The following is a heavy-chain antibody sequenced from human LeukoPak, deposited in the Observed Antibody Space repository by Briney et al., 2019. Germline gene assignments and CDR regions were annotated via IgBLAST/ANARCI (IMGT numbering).Heavy chain of an antibody. Sequence: PSETLSLTCAVYGGSFSGYYWSWLRQPPGKGLEWIGEINHSGSTNYNASLKSRVTISVDTSKNQFSLKLSSVTAADTAVYYCARGGQLVDSFHAFDIWGQGTMVTVSS. CDR3: ARGGQLVDSFHAFDI. CDR1: GGSFSGYY. D-gene: IGHD6-6*01. V-gene: IGHV4-34*01. CDR2: INHSGST. J-gene: IGHJ3*02.